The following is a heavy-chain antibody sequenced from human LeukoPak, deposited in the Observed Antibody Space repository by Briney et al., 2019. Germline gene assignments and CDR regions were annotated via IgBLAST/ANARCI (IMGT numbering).Heavy chain of an antibody. Sequence: PSETLSLTCGISGGSFSDYHWTWIRQPPEKGLEWIGEINHSGNTNYNPSLKSRVTISVDTSKNQFSLSLSSVTAADAAVYYCARTILVVPTSYFYFYRMDVWGKGTTVTVSS. CDR1: GGSFSDYH. D-gene: IGHD2-2*01. CDR3: ARTILVVPTSYFYFYRMDV. J-gene: IGHJ6*04. CDR2: INHSGNT. V-gene: IGHV4-34*01.